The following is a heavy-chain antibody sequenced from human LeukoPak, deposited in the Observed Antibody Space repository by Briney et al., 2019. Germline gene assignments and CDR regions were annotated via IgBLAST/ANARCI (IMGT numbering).Heavy chain of an antibody. CDR1: GGSISSSSYY. J-gene: IGHJ5*02. D-gene: IGHD1-26*01. CDR3: ARGGIVGATGWFDP. V-gene: IGHV4-39*07. Sequence: PSETLSLTCTVSGGSISSSSYYWGWIRQPPGKGLEWIGSIYYSGSTYYNPSLKSRVTISVDTSKNQFSLKLSSVTAADTAVYYCARGGIVGATGWFDPWGQGTLVTVSS. CDR2: IYYSGST.